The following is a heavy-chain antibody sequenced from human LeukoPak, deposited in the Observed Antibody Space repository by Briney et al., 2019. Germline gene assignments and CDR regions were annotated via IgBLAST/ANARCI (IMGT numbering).Heavy chain of an antibody. D-gene: IGHD3-22*01. CDR1: GGTFNRYA. CDR3: ARVIVVVHDAFDI. V-gene: IGHV1-69*05. CDR2: IIAIVGTA. Sequence: AVKVSCKASGGTFNRYAISWGREAPGQGGERRGRIIAIVGTANYTQKYQGRVTITTDESTSTAYMELSSLRSEDTAVYYCARVIVVVHDAFDIWGQGTMVTVSS. J-gene: IGHJ3*02.